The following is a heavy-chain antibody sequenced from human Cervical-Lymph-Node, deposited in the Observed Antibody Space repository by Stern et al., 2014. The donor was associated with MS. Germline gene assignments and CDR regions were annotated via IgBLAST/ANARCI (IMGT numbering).Heavy chain of an antibody. V-gene: IGHV1-69*01. CDR3: ATPSTVIVGGMDV. CDR2: IIPIFGTP. J-gene: IGHJ6*02. Sequence: QVQLVQSGAEVKKPGSSVKVSCKASGGTFSSQAINWVRQAPGQGLEWLGGIIPIFGTPNYAQKVQGRVTITADESTSTAYMDLSSLRSEDTAVYYCATPSTVIVGGMDVWGQGTTVTVSS. D-gene: IGHD4-17*01. CDR1: GGTFSSQA.